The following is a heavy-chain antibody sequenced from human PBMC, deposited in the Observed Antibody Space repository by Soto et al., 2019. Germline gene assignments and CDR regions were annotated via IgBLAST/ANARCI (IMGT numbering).Heavy chain of an antibody. D-gene: IGHD1-1*01. CDR3: TRGPSLEAFLDY. Sequence: SETLSLTCAVSGGSISSGGYSWSWIRQPPGKGLEWIGYMYHSGSTYYNPSLKSRVTISIDRSKNQFSLDLYSVTAADTAVYFCTRGPSLEAFLDYWGQGTLVTVSS. V-gene: IGHV4-30-2*01. CDR2: MYHSGST. CDR1: GGSISSGGYS. J-gene: IGHJ4*02.